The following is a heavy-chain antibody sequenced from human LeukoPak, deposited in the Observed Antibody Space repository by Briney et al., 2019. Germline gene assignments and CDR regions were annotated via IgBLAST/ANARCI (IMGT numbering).Heavy chain of an antibody. CDR2: ISSSGSYI. CDR1: TFTFSSYT. V-gene: IGHV3-21*01. D-gene: IGHD3-10*01. Sequence: GGSLRLSCAASTFTFSSYTMNWVRQAPGTGLEWVSSISSSGSYIYYADSLKGRFTVSRDNAKNSLYLQMISLRVEDTAVYYCARVATMVRVPLDALDIWGQGTMVSVSS. CDR3: ARVATMVRVPLDALDI. J-gene: IGHJ3*02.